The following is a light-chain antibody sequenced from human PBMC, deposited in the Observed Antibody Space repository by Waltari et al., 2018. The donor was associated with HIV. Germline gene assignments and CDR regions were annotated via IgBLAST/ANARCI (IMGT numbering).Light chain of an antibody. Sequence: DIQMTQSPSTLSASVGDRVTITCRASQRINDWLAWYQQKPGKAPKLLIYGASSLEIGVPSRFSGSGFGTEFTLIISSLQPDDFATYYCQQYDTFWTFGQGTRVEIK. CDR3: QQYDTFWT. J-gene: IGKJ1*01. CDR2: GAS. CDR1: QRINDW. V-gene: IGKV1-5*03.